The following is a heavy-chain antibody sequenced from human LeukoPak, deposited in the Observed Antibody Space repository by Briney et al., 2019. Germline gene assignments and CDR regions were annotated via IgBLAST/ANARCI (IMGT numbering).Heavy chain of an antibody. D-gene: IGHD4-23*01. CDR2: IGVAGGNT. J-gene: IGHJ3*01. V-gene: IGHV1-58*02. CDR3: AAEIYGGNTDCCTFDF. Sequence: SVKVSCKASGFTFSNSAIRWVRQARGQRLEWIGWIGVAGGNTNYAQTLQGRITITRDMSTSTAYMELTSLRSDDTAVYYCAAEIYGGNTDCCTFDFWGPGTPVTVSS. CDR1: GFTFSNSA.